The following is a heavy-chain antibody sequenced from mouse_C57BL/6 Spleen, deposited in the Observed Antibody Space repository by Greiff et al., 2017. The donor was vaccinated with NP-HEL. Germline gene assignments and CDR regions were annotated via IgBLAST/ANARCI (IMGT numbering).Heavy chain of an antibody. CDR1: GYTFTDYN. V-gene: IGHV1-22*01. J-gene: IGHJ3*01. CDR2: INPNHGGT. D-gene: IGHD4-1*01. Sequence: EVQLQESGPELVKPGASVKMSCKASGYTFTDYNMHWVKQSHGKSLEWIGYINPNHGGTSYNQKFKGKATLTVNKSSSTAYMELRSLTSEESAVYYCAKERGTGALFAYWGQGTLVTVSA. CDR3: AKERGTGALFAY.